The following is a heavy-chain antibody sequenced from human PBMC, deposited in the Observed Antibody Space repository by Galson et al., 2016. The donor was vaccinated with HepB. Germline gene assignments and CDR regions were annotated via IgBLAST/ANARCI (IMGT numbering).Heavy chain of an antibody. Sequence: SVKVSCKASGYTFTTSGISWVRQAPGQRLEWMGWISAHSGNTNYAQRFQGRLTLTKDTSASTVYMELRSLRFDDTAMYYCASGGSGNYDSLDVWGQGTTVTVSS. D-gene: IGHD3-10*01. J-gene: IGHJ6*02. CDR2: ISAHSGNT. CDR3: ASGGSGNYDSLDV. CDR1: GYTFTTSG. V-gene: IGHV1-18*01.